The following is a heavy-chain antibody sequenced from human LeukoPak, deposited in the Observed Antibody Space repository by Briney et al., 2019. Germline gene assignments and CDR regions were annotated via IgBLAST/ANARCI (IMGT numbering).Heavy chain of an antibody. CDR1: GFTSSSDA. D-gene: IGHD4-23*01. V-gene: IGHV3-23*01. J-gene: IGHJ4*02. Sequence: GGSLRLSCAASGFTSSSDAMSWVRQAPGKGLEWVSVISGSGGSTYYADSVKGRFTISRDNSKNTLYLQMNSLRAEDTAVYYCAKGVVTGPLDYWGQGTLLTVSS. CDR3: AKGVVTGPLDY. CDR2: ISGSGGST.